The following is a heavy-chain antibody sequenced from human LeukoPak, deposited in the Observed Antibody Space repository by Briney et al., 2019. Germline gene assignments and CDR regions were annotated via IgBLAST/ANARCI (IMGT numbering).Heavy chain of an antibody. CDR2: ISAYNGNT. CDR3: ARGGNYFRFDP. J-gene: IGHJ5*02. Sequence: ATVKVSCKASGYTFTNYIISWVRQAPGQGLEWMGWISAYNGNTNYAQKLQGRVTMTTDTSTATAYMELRSLRSDDTAVYYCARGGNYFRFDPWGRGTLVTVSS. CDR1: GYTFTNYI. D-gene: IGHD1-26*01. V-gene: IGHV1-18*01.